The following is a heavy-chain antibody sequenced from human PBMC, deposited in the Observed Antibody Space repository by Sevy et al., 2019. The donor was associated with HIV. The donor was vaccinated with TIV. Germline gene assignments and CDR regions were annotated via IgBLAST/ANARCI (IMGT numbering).Heavy chain of an antibody. V-gene: IGHV3-30-3*01. CDR3: AREFTGWDLPLDY. Sequence: GGSLRLSCVASGFAFSTHAMHWVRQAPDKGLEWVAVISYNGTNKKYADSVKDRFTISRDNSKNTLYLQMKSLRADDTVVYYCAREFTGWDLPLDYWGQGTLVTVSS. CDR2: ISYNGTNK. J-gene: IGHJ4*02. CDR1: GFAFSTHA. D-gene: IGHD1-26*01.